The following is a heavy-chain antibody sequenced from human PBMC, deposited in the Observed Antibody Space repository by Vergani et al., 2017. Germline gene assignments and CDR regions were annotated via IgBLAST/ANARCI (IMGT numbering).Heavy chain of an antibody. V-gene: IGHV1-46*03. CDR1: GYTFTTYY. CDR2: LKPSGGST. J-gene: IGHJ4*02. Sequence: QVPLVQSGAEVKKPGASVKVSCKASGYTFTTYYMHWVRQAPGQGLEWMGILKPSGGSTSYAQKFQGRVTMTRDMSTSTVYLGLSSLRSEDTAVYYCARGYGSGWALLGVWGQGTLVTVSS. D-gene: IGHD3-10*01. CDR3: ARGYGSGWALLGV.